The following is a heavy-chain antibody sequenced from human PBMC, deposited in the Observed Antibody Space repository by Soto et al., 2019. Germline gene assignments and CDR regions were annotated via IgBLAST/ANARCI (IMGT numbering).Heavy chain of an antibody. CDR2: VSPTGDTV. CDR3: LNDAPNGLIDD. D-gene: IGHD2-8*01. V-gene: IGHV3-9*01. Sequence: VQVVASGGGLVQPGRSLRLSCAVSGFRFEQYVMHWVRQAPGKGLDCVSTVSPTGDTVAYADSVEGRFTVSRDNAKNSLYLQMNSLKGDDTAFYYCLNDAPNGLIDDWGQGTLVTVSS. CDR1: GFRFEQYV. J-gene: IGHJ4*02.